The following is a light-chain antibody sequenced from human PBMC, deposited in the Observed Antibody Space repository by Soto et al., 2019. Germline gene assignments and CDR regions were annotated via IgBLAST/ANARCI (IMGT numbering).Light chain of an antibody. CDR2: EVS. CDR1: SSDVGGYNY. Sequence: VLTQPASVSGSPGQSITISCTGTSSDVGGYNYVSWYQQHPGKAPKLMIYEVSNRPSGVSNRFSGSKSGNTASLTISGLQAEDESDYYCSSYTSRSTLVFGSGTKVTLL. CDR3: SSYTSRSTLV. V-gene: IGLV2-14*01. J-gene: IGLJ1*01.